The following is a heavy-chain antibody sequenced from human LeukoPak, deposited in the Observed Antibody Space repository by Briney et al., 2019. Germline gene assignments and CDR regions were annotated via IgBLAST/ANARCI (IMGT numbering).Heavy chain of an antibody. J-gene: IGHJ6*03. V-gene: IGHV3-20*04. Sequence: PGGSLRLSCEASGFIFNNYWMSWVRQAPGKGLEWVPGINWNGGSTGYADSVKGRFTISRDNAKNSLYLQMNSLRAEDTAVYYCAKEKAAAAGFDYYYMDVWGKGTTVTISS. CDR1: GFIFNNYW. CDR2: INWNGGST. D-gene: IGHD6-13*01. CDR3: AKEKAAAAGFDYYYMDV.